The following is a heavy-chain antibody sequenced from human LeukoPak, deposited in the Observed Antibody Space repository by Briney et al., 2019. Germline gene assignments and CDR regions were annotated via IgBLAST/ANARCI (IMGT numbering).Heavy chain of an antibody. V-gene: IGHV4-61*01. CDR3: ARSIAAAGTKFDP. CDR1: GGSISSGSYY. CDR2: IYYSGST. J-gene: IGHJ5*02. Sequence: SQTLSLTCTVSGGSISSGSYYWSWIRQPPGKGLEWIGYIYYSGSTNYNPSLKSRVTISVDTSKNQFSLKLSSVTAADTAVYYCARSIAAAGTKFDPWGQGTLVTVSS. D-gene: IGHD6-13*01.